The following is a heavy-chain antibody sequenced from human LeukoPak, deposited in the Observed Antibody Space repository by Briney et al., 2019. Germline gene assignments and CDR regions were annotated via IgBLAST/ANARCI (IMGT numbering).Heavy chain of an antibody. J-gene: IGHJ3*01. Sequence: ASVKVSCKASGYTFTGYYMHWVRQAPGQGLEWMGWINPNSGGTNYAQKFQGRVTMTRDTSISTAYMELSRLRSDDTAVYYCARVGGYDSSGYYSDAFDVWGQGTMVTVSS. D-gene: IGHD3-22*01. CDR3: ARVGGYDSSGYYSDAFDV. CDR1: GYTFTGYY. V-gene: IGHV1-2*02. CDR2: INPNSGGT.